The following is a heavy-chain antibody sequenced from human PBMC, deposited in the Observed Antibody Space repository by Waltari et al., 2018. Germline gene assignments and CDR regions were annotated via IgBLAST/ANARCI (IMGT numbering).Heavy chain of an antibody. D-gene: IGHD2-8*01. J-gene: IGHJ6*02. CDR1: GDSISNYY. Sequence: QVQLQESGPGLVKPSETLSLTCSVSGDSISNYYWSWIRQPPGKGLEWIGHIFYSGSTSYNPSLMSRVDLSVDRSNNRFSLKLSSVTAADTAVYYCARHVPYCTNGVCQPYFYYGLDVWGQGTTVTVSS. CDR3: ARHVPYCTNGVCQPYFYYGLDV. V-gene: IGHV4-59*08. CDR2: IFYSGST.